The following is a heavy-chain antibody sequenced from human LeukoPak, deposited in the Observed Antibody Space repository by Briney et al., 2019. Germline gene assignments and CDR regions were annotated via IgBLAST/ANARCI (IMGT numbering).Heavy chain of an antibody. CDR1: GGSISDYY. Sequence: SETLSLTCTVSGGSISDYYRGWIRQPPGKGLEWIGYFYNSGSSTYNPSLKSRVTISADTSKNQFSLKLDSVTAADTAVYYCTRGAGWLIDYWGQGILVTVSS. D-gene: IGHD3-16*01. V-gene: IGHV4-59*01. J-gene: IGHJ4*02. CDR3: TRGAGWLIDY. CDR2: FYNSGSS.